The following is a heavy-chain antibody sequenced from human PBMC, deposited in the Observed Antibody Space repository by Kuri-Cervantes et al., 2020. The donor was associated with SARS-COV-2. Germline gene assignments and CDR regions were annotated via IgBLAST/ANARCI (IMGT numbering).Heavy chain of an antibody. Sequence: GESLKISCAVSGFTFSSYAMHWVRQAPGKGLEWVAIIWYDGSNKYYADSVKGRFTISRDNSKNTLYLQMNSLRAEDTAVYYCARCGQFDIWGQGTMVTVSS. CDR1: GFTFSSYA. D-gene: IGHD1-26*01. CDR2: IWYDGSNK. J-gene: IGHJ3*02. CDR3: ARCGQFDI. V-gene: IGHV3-33*01.